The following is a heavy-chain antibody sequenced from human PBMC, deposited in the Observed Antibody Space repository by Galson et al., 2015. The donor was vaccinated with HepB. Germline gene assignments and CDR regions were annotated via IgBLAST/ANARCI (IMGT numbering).Heavy chain of an antibody. D-gene: IGHD6-13*01. CDR2: INPNSGGT. V-gene: IGHV1-2*04. CDR1: GYTFTGYY. CDR3: AREVIAAAKYYYYYGMDV. Sequence: SVKVSCKASGYTFTGYYMHWVRQAPGQGLEWMGWINPNSGGTNYAQKFQGWVTMTRDTSISTAYMELSRLRSDGTAVYYCAREVIAAAKYYYYYGMDVWGQGTTVTVSS. J-gene: IGHJ6*02.